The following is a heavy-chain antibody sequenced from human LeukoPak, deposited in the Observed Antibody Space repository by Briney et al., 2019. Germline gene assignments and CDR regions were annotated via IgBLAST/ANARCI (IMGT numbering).Heavy chain of an antibody. CDR3: AELGITMIGGV. Sequence: GGSLRLSCAASGFTFSSYDINWVRQAPGKGLEWVSYISSSGSTIHFADSVRGRFTISRDNAKNSLYLQMDSLRAEDTAVYYCAELGITMIGGVWGKGTTVTISS. V-gene: IGHV3-48*03. D-gene: IGHD3-10*02. CDR2: ISSSGSTI. J-gene: IGHJ6*04. CDR1: GFTFSSYD.